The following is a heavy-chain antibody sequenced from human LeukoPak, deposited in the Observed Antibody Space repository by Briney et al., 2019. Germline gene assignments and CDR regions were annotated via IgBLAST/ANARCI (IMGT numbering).Heavy chain of an antibody. CDR3: ARPTYSGSYYWFDY. J-gene: IGHJ4*02. Sequence: GGSLRLSCAASGFTFSSYYMNWVRQAPGKGLEWVSSISGTTNYLYYADSVKGRFTISRDNAKNSLYLQMNDLRADDTAVYYCARPTYSGSYYWFDYWGQGTLVTVSS. V-gene: IGHV3-21*01. D-gene: IGHD1-26*01. CDR2: ISGTTNYL. CDR1: GFTFSSYY.